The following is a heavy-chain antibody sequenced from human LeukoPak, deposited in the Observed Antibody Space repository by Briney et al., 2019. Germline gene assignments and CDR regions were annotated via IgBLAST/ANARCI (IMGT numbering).Heavy chain of an antibody. J-gene: IGHJ4*02. CDR2: IRYDGSNK. D-gene: IGHD3-3*01. CDR1: GFTFSSYG. CDR3: AKEGYDFWSGSFDY. Sequence: GGSLRLSCAASGFTFSSYGMHWVRQPPGKGLGGVAFIRYDGSNKYYADSVKGRFTISRDSSKNTLYLQMNSLRAEDTAVYYCAKEGYDFWSGSFDYWGQGTLVTVSS. V-gene: IGHV3-30*02.